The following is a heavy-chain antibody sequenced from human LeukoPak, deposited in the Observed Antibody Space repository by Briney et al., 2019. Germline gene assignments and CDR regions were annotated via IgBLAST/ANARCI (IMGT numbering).Heavy chain of an antibody. CDR2: IFSSGRT. CDR1: GGSISSGSGNYY. J-gene: IGHJ4*02. D-gene: IGHD1-26*01. V-gene: IGHV4-61*10. Sequence: PSETLSLTCTVSGGSISSGSGNYYWTWIRQPAGKGLEWIGHIFSSGRTNYNPSLKSRVTISVDTSKNQFSLKLSSVTAADTALYYCVKIKPGGASFDYWGQGTLVTVSS. CDR3: VKIKPGGASFDY.